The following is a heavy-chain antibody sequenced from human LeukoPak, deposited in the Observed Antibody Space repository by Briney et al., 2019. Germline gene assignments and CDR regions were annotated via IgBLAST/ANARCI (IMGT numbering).Heavy chain of an antibody. Sequence: GGSLRLSCAASGFTFSSYEMNWVRQAPGKGLEWVSYISSSGSTIYYADSVKGRFTISRDNAKNSLFLLMNSLRAEDTAVYYCARRTAIYNMDVWGQGTTVTVSS. V-gene: IGHV3-48*03. CDR1: GFTFSSYE. D-gene: IGHD3-3*01. CDR2: ISSSGSTI. CDR3: ARRTAIYNMDV. J-gene: IGHJ6*02.